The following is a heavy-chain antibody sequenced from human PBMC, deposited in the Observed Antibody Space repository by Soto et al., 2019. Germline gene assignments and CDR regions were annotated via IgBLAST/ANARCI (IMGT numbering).Heavy chain of an antibody. J-gene: IGHJ2*01. CDR3: ARSSSWENWYFDL. Sequence: QVQLVESGGGVVQPGRSLRLSCAASGFTFSSYAMHWVRQAPGKGLEWVAVISYDGSNKYYADSVKGRFTIPRDNSKNTLYLQMNSLRAEDTAVYYCARSSSWENWYFDLCGRGTLVTVSS. CDR2: ISYDGSNK. D-gene: IGHD6-13*01. V-gene: IGHV3-30-3*01. CDR1: GFTFSSYA.